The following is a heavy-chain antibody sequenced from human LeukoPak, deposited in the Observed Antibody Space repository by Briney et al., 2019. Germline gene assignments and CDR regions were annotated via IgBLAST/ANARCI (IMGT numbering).Heavy chain of an antibody. CDR3: ARDRGGYGHDAFDI. CDR2: ISSSSSYT. D-gene: IGHD5-12*01. J-gene: IGHJ3*02. Sequence: GGSLRLSCAVSGFTFSDYYMNWIRQAPGKGLEWVSYISSSSSYTNYADSVKGRFTISRDNAKNSLYLQMNSLRAEDTAIYYCARDRGGYGHDAFDIWGQGTMVTVSS. V-gene: IGHV3-11*05. CDR1: GFTFSDYY.